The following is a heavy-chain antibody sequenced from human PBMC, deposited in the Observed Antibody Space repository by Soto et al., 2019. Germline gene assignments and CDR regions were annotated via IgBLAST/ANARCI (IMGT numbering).Heavy chain of an antibody. J-gene: IGHJ4*02. D-gene: IGHD3-3*01. Sequence: PGGSLRLSCAASGFTFRTYGMHWVRQAPGKGLEWVAVISYDGNDKYYADTVKGRFTISRDNSKNTLYLQMNILIAEDTAVYYCAKDQLLGDYEFWVDYWGQGT. CDR3: AKDQLLGDYEFWVDY. CDR2: ISYDGNDK. V-gene: IGHV3-30*18. CDR1: GFTFRTYG.